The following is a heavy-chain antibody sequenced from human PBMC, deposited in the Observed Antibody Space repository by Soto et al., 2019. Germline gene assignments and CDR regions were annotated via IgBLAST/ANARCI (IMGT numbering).Heavy chain of an antibody. V-gene: IGHV1-18*01. CDR1: GYTFSNYG. Sequence: QVQLVQSGAEVKKPGASVKVSCKASGYTFSNYGISWVRQAPGQGLEWMGWISAWGNTNYAQKLQGRVTMTTDTSASTAFMELRSQRSDDTAMYFCARDLDGSGSYYTDYWGQGTLVTVSS. J-gene: IGHJ4*02. D-gene: IGHD3-10*01. CDR3: ARDLDGSGSYYTDY. CDR2: ISAWGNT.